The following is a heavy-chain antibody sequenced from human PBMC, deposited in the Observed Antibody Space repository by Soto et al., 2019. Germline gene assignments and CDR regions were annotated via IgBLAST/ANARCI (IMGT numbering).Heavy chain of an antibody. V-gene: IGHV3-74*01. CDR1: GFTFSNYW. D-gene: IGHD1-7*01. Sequence: GGSLRLSCAASGFTFSNYWMHWVRQAPGKGLVWFSRINSDGSSASYADSVKGRFTISRDNAKNTLYLQMNSLRAEDTAVYYCARDTLELLYYFDDWGQGTLVTVSS. CDR2: INSDGSSA. CDR3: ARDTLELLYYFDD. J-gene: IGHJ4*02.